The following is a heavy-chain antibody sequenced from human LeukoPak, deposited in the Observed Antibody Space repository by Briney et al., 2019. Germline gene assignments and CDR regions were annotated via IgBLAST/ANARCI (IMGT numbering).Heavy chain of an antibody. J-gene: IGHJ3*02. V-gene: IGHV3-33*01. CDR1: ESTLSNYG. CDR3: ARSAYGDYEGHDALDM. Sequence: GGSLRLSCAASESTLSNYGMHWVRQAPGKGLEWVAIIWNDGSRKYYSDSVKGRVTISREDSNSTLYLQMNSLRAEETALYYCARSAYGDYEGHDALDMWGQGTMVTVSS. D-gene: IGHD4-17*01. CDR2: IWNDGSRK.